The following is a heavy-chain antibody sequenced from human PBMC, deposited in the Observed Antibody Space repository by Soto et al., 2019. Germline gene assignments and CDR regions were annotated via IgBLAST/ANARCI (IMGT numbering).Heavy chain of an antibody. J-gene: IGHJ4*02. D-gene: IGHD3-16*01. CDR3: AKMGRDAYKPIDS. V-gene: IGHV3-23*01. CDR1: GFTFSDSA. CDR2: ISASGYST. Sequence: PXESLRLSFAASGFTFSDSAMGGVRQAPGKGLEWVSSISASGYSTYYADSVKGRFTISRDTSKNTLYLQTNSLRAEDTAMYYCAKMGRDAYKPIDSWGQGSLVTVSS.